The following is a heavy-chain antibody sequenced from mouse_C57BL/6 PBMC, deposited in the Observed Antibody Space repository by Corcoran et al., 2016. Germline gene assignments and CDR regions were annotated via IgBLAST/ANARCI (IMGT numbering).Heavy chain of an antibody. V-gene: IGHV1-26*01. Sequence: EVQLQQSGPELVKPGASVKISCKASGYTFTDYYMNWVKQSHGKSLEWIGDINPNNGGTSYNQKFKGKATLTVDKSSSTAYMELRSLTSEDSAVYDCASLSSKGYFDYWGQGTTLTVSS. J-gene: IGHJ2*01. CDR2: INPNNGGT. D-gene: IGHD2-3*01. CDR3: ASLSSKGYFDY. CDR1: GYTFTDYY.